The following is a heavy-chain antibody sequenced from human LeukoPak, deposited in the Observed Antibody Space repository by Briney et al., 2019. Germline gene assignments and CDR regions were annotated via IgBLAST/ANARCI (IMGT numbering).Heavy chain of an antibody. J-gene: IGHJ6*02. Sequence: PGGSLRLSCAASGFTFSDYYTSWIRQAPGKGLEWVSYISSSSSYTNYADSVKGRFTISRDNAKNSLYLQMNSLRAEDTAVYYCATRRQQLVMNYYGMDVWGQGTTVTVSS. V-gene: IGHV3-11*06. CDR1: GFTFSDYY. CDR2: ISSSSSYT. D-gene: IGHD6-13*01. CDR3: ATRRQQLVMNYYGMDV.